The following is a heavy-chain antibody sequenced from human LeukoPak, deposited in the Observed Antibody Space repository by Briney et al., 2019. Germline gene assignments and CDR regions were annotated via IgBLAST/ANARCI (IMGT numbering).Heavy chain of an antibody. J-gene: IGHJ4*02. CDR3: AGVVRYDSSDPSLDY. D-gene: IGHD3-22*01. V-gene: IGHV3-21*01. Sequence: GGSLRLSCAASGFTFSTYTMNWVRQAPGKGLEWVSSISGSSDYIFYADSVKGRFTISRDNAKNSLYLQMNSLRAEDTAVYYCAGVVRYDSSDPSLDYWGQGTLVSVSS. CDR1: GFTFSTYT. CDR2: ISGSSDYI.